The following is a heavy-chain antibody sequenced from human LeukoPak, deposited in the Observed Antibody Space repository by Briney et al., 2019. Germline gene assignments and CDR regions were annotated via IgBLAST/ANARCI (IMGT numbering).Heavy chain of an antibody. CDR1: GFTFSSYG. D-gene: IGHD6-19*01. Sequence: GGSLRLSCAASGFTFSSYGMAWVREAPGKGLDWLSAINGGGTDTYNADSVKGRFTISRDNPKNTLYLQMNSLRAEDTAVYYCAKGSSSGWPYYFDQWGQGTLVTVSS. V-gene: IGHV3-23*01. CDR2: INGGGTDT. J-gene: IGHJ4*02. CDR3: AKGSSSGWPYYFDQ.